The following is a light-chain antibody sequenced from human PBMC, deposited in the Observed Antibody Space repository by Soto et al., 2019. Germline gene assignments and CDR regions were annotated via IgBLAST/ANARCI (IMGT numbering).Light chain of an antibody. CDR2: EVS. J-gene: IGLJ1*01. CDR3: SSYTSSSNYV. CDR1: SSDVGLYDY. Sequence: QSALTQPASVSGSPGQSITISCTGTSSDVGLYDYVSWYQQHPGKAPKVMIYEVSNRPSGVSNRFSGSKSGNTASLTISGLQAEDEADYYCSSYTSSSNYVFGTGTKLTVL. V-gene: IGLV2-14*01.